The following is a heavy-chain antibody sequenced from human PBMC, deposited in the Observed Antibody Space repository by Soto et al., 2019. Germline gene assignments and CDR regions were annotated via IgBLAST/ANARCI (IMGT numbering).Heavy chain of an antibody. CDR1: GYTFTRYP. CDR3: ASPSPLIPATAGTAYQYGMDV. V-gene: IGHV1-3*01. J-gene: IGHJ6*02. CDR2: INAGNGNA. D-gene: IGHD6-13*01. Sequence: ASVKVSCKASGYTFTRYPMHWVRQAPGQRLEWMGWINAGNGNAKYSQKFQGRVTITRDTSASTVYMELRSLKSEDTAVYYCASPSPLIPATAGTAYQYGMDVWGQGTTVTVSS.